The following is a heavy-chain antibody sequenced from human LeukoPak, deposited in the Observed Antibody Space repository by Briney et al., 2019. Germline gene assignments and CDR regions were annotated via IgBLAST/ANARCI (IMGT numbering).Heavy chain of an antibody. CDR3: AKDTAEPKPELWFGELDYGMDV. CDR1: GFTFSSYG. D-gene: IGHD3-10*01. Sequence: GGFLRLSCAASGFTFSSYGMHWVRQAPGKGLEWVAVISYDGSNKYYADSVKGRFTISRDNSKNTLYLQMNSLRAEDTAVYYCAKDTAEPKPELWFGELDYGMDVWGQGTTVTVSS. V-gene: IGHV3-30*18. J-gene: IGHJ6*02. CDR2: ISYDGSNK.